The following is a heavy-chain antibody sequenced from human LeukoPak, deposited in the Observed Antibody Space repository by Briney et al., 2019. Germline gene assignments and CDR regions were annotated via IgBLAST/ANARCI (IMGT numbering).Heavy chain of an antibody. CDR2: VHYTGGT. Sequence: SETLSLTCTVSGGSISSSNYYWGWIRQPPGKGLEWVGSVHYTGGTYYNPSLKSRVTMSVDTSKNQFSLKLSSVTAADTAGYYCAKSVGAAPFEYWGQGTLVTVSS. CDR3: AKSVGAAPFEY. CDR1: GGSISSSNYY. D-gene: IGHD1-26*01. J-gene: IGHJ4*02. V-gene: IGHV4-39*01.